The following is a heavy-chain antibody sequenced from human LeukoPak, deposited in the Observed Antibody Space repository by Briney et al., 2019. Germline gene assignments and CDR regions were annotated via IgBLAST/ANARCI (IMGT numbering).Heavy chain of an antibody. CDR2: TYYRSKWYN. CDR3: ASVAVRSNAEYFHH. Sequence: SQTLSLTCAISGDSVSSNSATWNWIRQSPSRVLEWLGRTYYRSKWYNDYAVSVKSRITINPDTSKNQFSLQLNSVTPDDTAVYFCASVAVRSNAEYFHHWGQGTLVTVSS. V-gene: IGHV6-1*01. J-gene: IGHJ1*01. CDR1: GDSVSSNSAT.